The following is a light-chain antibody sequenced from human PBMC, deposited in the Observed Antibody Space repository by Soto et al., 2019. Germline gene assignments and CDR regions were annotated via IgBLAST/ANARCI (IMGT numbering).Light chain of an antibody. V-gene: IGKV3-15*01. CDR1: QSVNNK. Sequence: EIIMTQSPATLSLSPGERAALSCRASQSVNNKLAWHQQTPGQPPRLLIYGASTRAGDTPDRFSGGGSGTDFTLTIDSLQSEDVADYYCQQYFRWPPWTFGQGTKVDIK. J-gene: IGKJ1*01. CDR2: GAS. CDR3: QQYFRWPPWT.